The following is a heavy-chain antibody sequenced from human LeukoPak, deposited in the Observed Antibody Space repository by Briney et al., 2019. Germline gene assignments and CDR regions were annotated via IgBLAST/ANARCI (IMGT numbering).Heavy chain of an antibody. CDR3: ARLYSVTIFGVVIISYMDV. V-gene: IGHV4-34*01. D-gene: IGHD3-3*01. Sequence: SETLSLTCAVYGGSFSGYYWSWIRQPPGKGLEWIGEINHSGSTNYNPSLKSRVTISVDTSKNQFSLKLSSVTAADTAVYYCARLYSVTIFGVVIISYMDVWGKGTTVTVSS. J-gene: IGHJ6*03. CDR1: GGSFSGYY. CDR2: INHSGST.